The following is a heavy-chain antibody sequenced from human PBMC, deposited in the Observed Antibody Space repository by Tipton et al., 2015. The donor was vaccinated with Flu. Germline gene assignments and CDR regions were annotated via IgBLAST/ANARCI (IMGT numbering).Heavy chain of an antibody. CDR2: IYFTGST. Sequence: LRLSCTVSGGSISRSYWSWIRQPPGKGPEWIGYIYFTGSTKYNPSLKSRVTTSVDTSKNQFSLKLRSVTAADTAVYYCARGQAYYYDNSGYYPWYFDLWGRGTLVTVSS. CDR1: GGSISRSY. D-gene: IGHD3-22*01. J-gene: IGHJ2*01. CDR3: ARGQAYYYDNSGYYPWYFDL. V-gene: IGHV4-59*01.